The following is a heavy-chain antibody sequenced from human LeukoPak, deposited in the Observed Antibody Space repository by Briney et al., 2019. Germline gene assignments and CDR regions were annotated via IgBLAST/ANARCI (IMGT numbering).Heavy chain of an antibody. V-gene: IGHV1-69*05. Sequence: SVKVSCKASGGTFSSYAISWVRQAPGQGLEWMGRIIPIFGTANYAQKFQGRATITTDESTSTAYMELSSLRSEDTAVYYCARGGNSGWYFFDLWGRGTLVTVSS. CDR3: ARGGNSGWYFFDL. CDR2: IIPIFGTA. J-gene: IGHJ2*01. CDR1: GGTFSSYA. D-gene: IGHD6-19*01.